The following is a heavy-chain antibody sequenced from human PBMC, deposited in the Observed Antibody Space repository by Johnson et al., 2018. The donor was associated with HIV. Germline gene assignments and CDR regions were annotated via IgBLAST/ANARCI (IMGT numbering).Heavy chain of an antibody. CDR2: VYSGGST. J-gene: IGHJ3*02. CDR3: ASGVTPRAPLRI. D-gene: IGHD2-21*02. CDR1: GFDFKSYA. Sequence: EVQLVESGGGLVQPGGSLRISCAASGFDFKSYAMTWVRQAPGKGLEWVSIVYSGGSTYYADSVKGRFTISRDNSKNTLYLQMNSLRAEDTAVYYCASGVTPRAPLRIWGQGTMVTVSS. V-gene: IGHV3-66*01.